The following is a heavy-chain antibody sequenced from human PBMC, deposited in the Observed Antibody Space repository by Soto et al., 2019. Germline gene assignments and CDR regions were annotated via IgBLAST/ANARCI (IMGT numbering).Heavy chain of an antibody. CDR2: MNPNSANT. CDR3: AGEKVGTTGIDF. D-gene: IGHD1-26*01. Sequence: QAQLVQSGAEVKKPGASVKVSCKASGYTFTGYDINWVRQATGQGLEWMGWMNPNSANTGYAQNFQGRVTMTRDNSITTAYMELTSLSDDDSAVYYCAGEKVGTTGIDFWGQGTLVTVSS. CDR1: GYTFTGYD. V-gene: IGHV1-8*01. J-gene: IGHJ4*02.